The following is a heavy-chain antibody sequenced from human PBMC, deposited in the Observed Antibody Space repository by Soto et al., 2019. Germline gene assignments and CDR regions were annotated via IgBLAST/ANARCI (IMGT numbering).Heavy chain of an antibody. J-gene: IGHJ4*02. Sequence: HPGGSLRLSCAASGFTFSSYAMHWARQAPGKGLEWVAVISYDGSNKYYADSVKGRFTISRDNSKNTLYLQMNSLRAEDTAVSYRSREPGGRRQLGNYFDYWGQGTLVTVSS. CDR1: GFTFSSYA. CDR2: ISYDGSNK. D-gene: IGHD6-6*01. CDR3: SREPGGRRQLGNYFDY. V-gene: IGHV3-30-3*01.